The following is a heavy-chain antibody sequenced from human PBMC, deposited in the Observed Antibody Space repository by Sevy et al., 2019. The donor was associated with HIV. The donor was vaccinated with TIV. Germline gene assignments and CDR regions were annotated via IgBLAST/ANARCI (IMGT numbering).Heavy chain of an antibody. CDR1: GFTFSSYA. D-gene: IGHD2-2*01. V-gene: IGHV3-23*01. CDR3: AEDLVPAPNWFDP. J-gene: IGHJ5*02. Sequence: GGSLRLSCAASGFTFSSYAMSWVRQAPGKGLEWVSAISGSGGSTYYADSVKGRFTISRDNSKNTLYLQMNSLRAEDTAVYYWAEDLVPAPNWFDPWGQGTLVTVSS. CDR2: ISGSGGST.